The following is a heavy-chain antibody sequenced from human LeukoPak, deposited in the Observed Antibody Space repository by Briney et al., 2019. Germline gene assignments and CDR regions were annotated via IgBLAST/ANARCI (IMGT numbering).Heavy chain of an antibody. Sequence: GASVKVSCKASGYTFTGYYMHWVRQAPGQGLEWMGWINPNSGDTNYAQKFQGRVTMTRDTSISTAYMELSRLRSDDTAVYYCASLKNYYDSSGYLVTDAFDIWGQGTMVTVSS. V-gene: IGHV1-2*02. CDR1: GYTFTGYY. J-gene: IGHJ3*02. CDR3: ASLKNYYDSSGYLVTDAFDI. D-gene: IGHD3-22*01. CDR2: INPNSGDT.